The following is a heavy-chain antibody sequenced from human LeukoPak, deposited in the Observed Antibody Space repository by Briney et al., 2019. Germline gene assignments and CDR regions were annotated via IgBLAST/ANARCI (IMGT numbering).Heavy chain of an antibody. V-gene: IGHV3-23*01. D-gene: IGHD4-17*01. CDR1: GFTVSDYS. Sequence: GGSLRLSCAASGFTVSDYSMSWVRQAPGKGLEWVSAISGSGSYTDYADSVKGRFTISRDNSKNTLYLQMNSLRAEDTAVYYCARYGDYTPYYFDYWGQGTLVTVSS. CDR2: ISGSGSYT. CDR3: ARYGDYTPYYFDY. J-gene: IGHJ4*02.